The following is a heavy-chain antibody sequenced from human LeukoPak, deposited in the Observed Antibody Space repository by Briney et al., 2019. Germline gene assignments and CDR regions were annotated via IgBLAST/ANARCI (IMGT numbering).Heavy chain of an antibody. CDR1: GFTVSRNY. CDR2: IYSGGST. CDR3: ARHCGGDCYYFDY. D-gene: IGHD2-21*02. J-gene: IGHJ4*02. V-gene: IGHV3-53*01. Sequence: GGSLRLSCAASGFTVSRNYMSWVRQAPGKGLEWVSVIYSGGSTDYADSVKGRFTISRDNSRNTLYLQMNSLRAEDTAVYYCARHCGGDCYYFDYWGQGTLVTVSS.